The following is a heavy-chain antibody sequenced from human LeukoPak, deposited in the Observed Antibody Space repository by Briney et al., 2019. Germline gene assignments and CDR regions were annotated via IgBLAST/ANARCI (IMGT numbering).Heavy chain of an antibody. CDR3: ARVSKFYGAGSYLVDY. CDR2: IKQDGSEI. V-gene: IGHV3-7*01. J-gene: IGHJ4*02. CDR1: GFTFSSYW. D-gene: IGHD3-10*01. Sequence: GGSLRLSCAASGFTFSSYWMSWVRQAPGKGLGWVANIKQDGSEIYYVDSVKGRFTISRDNAKNSLYLQMNSLRAEDTAVYYCARVSKFYGAGSYLVDYWGQGTLVTVSS.